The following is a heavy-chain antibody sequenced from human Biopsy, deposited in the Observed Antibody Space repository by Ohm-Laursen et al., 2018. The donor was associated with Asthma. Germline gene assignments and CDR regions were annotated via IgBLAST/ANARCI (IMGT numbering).Heavy chain of an antibody. Sequence: TQTLTLTCSFSGFSLRTPGVGVGWIRQSPGKALEWLALIYWDDYNLFRSSLKRRLTITKDPSKNQGVLTMTKMDPADSGTYYCALSQDSGFDDHSPSWFDPWGQGTLVTVSS. CDR2: IYWDDYN. CDR1: GFSLRTPGVG. D-gene: IGHD3-9*01. J-gene: IGHJ5*02. V-gene: IGHV2-5*02. CDR3: ALSQDSGFDDHSPSWFDP.